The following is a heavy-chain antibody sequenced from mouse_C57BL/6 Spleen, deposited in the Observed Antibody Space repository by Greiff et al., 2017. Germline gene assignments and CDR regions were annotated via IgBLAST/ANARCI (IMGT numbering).Heavy chain of an antibody. CDR2: IDPSDSYT. V-gene: IGHV1-69*01. D-gene: IGHD2-1*01. Sequence: VQLQQPGAELVMPGASVKLSCKASGYTFTSYWMHWVKQRPGQGLEWIGEIDPSDSYTNYNQKFKGKSTLTVDKSSSTAYMQLSSLTSEDSAVYYCARSLNYEAWFAYWGQGTLVTVSA. CDR3: ARSLNYEAWFAY. CDR1: GYTFTSYW. J-gene: IGHJ3*01.